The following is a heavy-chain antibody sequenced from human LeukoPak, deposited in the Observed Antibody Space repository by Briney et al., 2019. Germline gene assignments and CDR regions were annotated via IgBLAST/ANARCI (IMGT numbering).Heavy chain of an antibody. CDR1: GGSFSGYY. V-gene: IGHV4-34*01. Sequence: SETLSLTCAVYGGSFSGYYWSWIRQHPGKGLEWIGEINHSGSTNYNPSLKSRVTISVDTSKNQFSLKLSSVTAADTAVYYCARGGEYCSGGSCYSGSYFDYWGQGTLVTVSS. J-gene: IGHJ4*02. CDR2: INHSGST. D-gene: IGHD2-15*01. CDR3: ARGGEYCSGGSCYSGSYFDY.